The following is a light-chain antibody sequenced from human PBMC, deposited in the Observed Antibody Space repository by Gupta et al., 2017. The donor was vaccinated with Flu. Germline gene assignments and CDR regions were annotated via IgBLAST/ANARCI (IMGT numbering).Light chain of an antibody. CDR2: QDS. Sequence: SYQLTQPPSASVSTGQTASITCSGYKLGEKYACWYQQKPGQSPVLVIYQDSKRPSGIPERFSGANSGNTATLTISGTQAMEEADYYCQAWDSSTAVSGGGTKLPVL. CDR1: KLGEKY. V-gene: IGLV3-1*01. CDR3: QAWDSSTAV. J-gene: IGLJ2*01.